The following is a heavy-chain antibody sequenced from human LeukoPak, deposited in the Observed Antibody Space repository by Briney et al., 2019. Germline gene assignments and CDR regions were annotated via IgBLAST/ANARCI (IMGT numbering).Heavy chain of an antibody. V-gene: IGHV4-59*01. J-gene: IGHJ4*02. CDR2: IYYSGST. CDR3: ARDGWSIAAALD. CDR1: GGSISSYY. D-gene: IGHD6-13*01. Sequence: KASETLSLTCTVSGGSISSYYWSWIRQPPGKGLEWIGYIYYSGSTNYNPSLKSRVSISVDTSKNQFSLKLSSVTAADTAVYYCARDGWSIAAALDWGQGTLVTVSS.